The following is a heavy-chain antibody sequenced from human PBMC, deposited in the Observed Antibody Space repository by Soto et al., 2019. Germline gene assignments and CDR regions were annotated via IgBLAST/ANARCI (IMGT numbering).Heavy chain of an antibody. J-gene: IGHJ4*02. CDR3: AKDEIDYDYIWGSYRYLGFDY. D-gene: IGHD3-16*02. CDR2: ISGSGGAT. CDR1: GFTFSSYA. V-gene: IGHV3-23*01. Sequence: EVQLLESGGGLVQPGGSLRLSCAASGFTFSSYAMSWVRQAPGKGLEGVSAISGSGGATYYADSVKGRFTISRDNSKNTLYLQMNSLRAEDTAVYYCAKDEIDYDYIWGSYRYLGFDYWGQGTLVTVSS.